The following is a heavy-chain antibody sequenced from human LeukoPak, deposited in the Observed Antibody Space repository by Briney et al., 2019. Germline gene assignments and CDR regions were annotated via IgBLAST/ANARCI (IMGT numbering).Heavy chain of an antibody. Sequence: KPGESLKISCKGSGYSFTSYWIAWVRQMPGKGLEWMGIIYPGDSDTRHSPSFQGQVTISADKSVNTAYLQWDSLKAADTAIYYCARGRGYTYGYPENWFDPWGQGTPVTVSS. CDR2: IYPGDSDT. CDR3: ARGRGYTYGYPENWFDP. CDR1: GYSFTSYW. V-gene: IGHV5-51*01. J-gene: IGHJ5*02. D-gene: IGHD5-18*01.